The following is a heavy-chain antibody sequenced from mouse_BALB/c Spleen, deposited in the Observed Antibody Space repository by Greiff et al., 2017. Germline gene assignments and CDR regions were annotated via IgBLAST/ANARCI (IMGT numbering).Heavy chain of an antibody. Sequence: EVQVVESGGGLVKPGGSLKLSCAASGFTFSSYAMSWVRQSPEKRLEWVAEISSGGSYTYYPDTVTGRFTISRDNAKNTLYLEMSSLRSEDTAMYYCARVDGNYVWFAYWGQGTLVTVSA. CDR2: ISSGGSYT. D-gene: IGHD2-1*01. CDR1: GFTFSSYA. V-gene: IGHV5-9-4*01. CDR3: ARVDGNYVWFAY. J-gene: IGHJ3*01.